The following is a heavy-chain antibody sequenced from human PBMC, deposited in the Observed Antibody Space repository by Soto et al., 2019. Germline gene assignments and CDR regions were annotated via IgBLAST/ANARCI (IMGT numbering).Heavy chain of an antibody. V-gene: IGHV4-30-4*01. CDR3: ARDALKYYYGSGSHFDP. CDR2: IYYSGST. J-gene: IGHJ5*02. CDR1: GGSISSGDYY. Sequence: PSETLSLTCTVSGGSISSGDYYWSWIRQPPGKGLEWIGYIYYSGSTYYNPSLKGRVTISVDTSKNQFSLKLSSVTAADTAVYYCARDALKYYYGSGSHFDPWGQGTLVTVSS. D-gene: IGHD3-10*01.